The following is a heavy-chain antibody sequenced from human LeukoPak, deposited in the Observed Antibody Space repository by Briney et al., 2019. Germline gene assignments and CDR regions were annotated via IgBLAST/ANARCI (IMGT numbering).Heavy chain of an antibody. CDR2: INHSGST. J-gene: IGHJ5*02. Sequence: PSETLSLTCAVYGGSFSGYYWSWIRQPPGKGLEWIGEINHSGSTNYNPSLKSRVTISVDTSKNQFSLKLSSVTAADTAVYYCARFAGYCSSTSCYFGGWFDPWGQGTLVTVSS. V-gene: IGHV4-34*01. D-gene: IGHD2-2*01. CDR1: GGSFSGYY. CDR3: ARFAGYCSSTSCYFGGWFDP.